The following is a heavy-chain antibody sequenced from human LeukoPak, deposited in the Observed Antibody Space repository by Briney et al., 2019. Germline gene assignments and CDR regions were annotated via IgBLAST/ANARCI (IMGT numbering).Heavy chain of an antibody. V-gene: IGHV4-4*02. D-gene: IGHD3-16*01. CDR1: GGSISRTNC. CDR3: SRDSWAFSPIGY. Sequence: SGTLSLTCALSGGSISRTNCWGWVRQSPGQGLEWIGEISLSGHTNYNPSLQSRVTMSLDESKNQVSLDLASVTATDSAAYYCSRDSWAFSPIGYWGQGTLVTVHS. J-gene: IGHJ4*02. CDR2: ISLSGHT.